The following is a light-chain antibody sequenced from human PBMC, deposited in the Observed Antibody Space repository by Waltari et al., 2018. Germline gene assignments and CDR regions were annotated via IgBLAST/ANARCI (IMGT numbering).Light chain of an antibody. V-gene: IGKV3-20*01. Sequence: EIVLTQSPGTLSLSPGERAPLSCRASPSVRSSHLAWYQQKPGQAPRLLIHDASRPATGIPDRFSGSGSGTDFTLTITGLEPEDFAVYYCQQYGNSPWTFAQGTKVEIK. J-gene: IGKJ1*01. CDR3: QQYGNSPWT. CDR2: DAS. CDR1: PSVRSSH.